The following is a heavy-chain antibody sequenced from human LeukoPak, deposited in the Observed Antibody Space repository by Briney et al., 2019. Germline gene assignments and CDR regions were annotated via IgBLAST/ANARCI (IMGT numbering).Heavy chain of an antibody. Sequence: GESLKISCKGSGYSFTSYWIGWVRQLPGKGLEGVGIIYPGDSDTRYSPSFQGQVTISADKSISTAYLQWSSLKASDTAMYYCARVDSSSSLYYMDVWGKGTTVTVSS. CDR1: GYSFTSYW. CDR3: ARVDSSSSLYYMDV. CDR2: IYPGDSDT. V-gene: IGHV5-51*01. D-gene: IGHD6-6*01. J-gene: IGHJ6*03.